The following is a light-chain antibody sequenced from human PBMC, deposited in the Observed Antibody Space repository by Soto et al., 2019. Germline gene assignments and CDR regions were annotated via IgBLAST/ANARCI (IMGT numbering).Light chain of an antibody. J-gene: IGKJ1*01. CDR3: QQYYSYPRT. Sequence: ATRMTPPPSSVSTSTGQRVTITCRASQGISSYLAWYQQKPGKAPKLLIYAASTLQSGVPSRFSGSGSGTDFTLTISCLQSEDFATYYCQQYYSYPRTFGQGTKVDIK. CDR1: QGISSY. V-gene: IGKV1-8*01. CDR2: AAS.